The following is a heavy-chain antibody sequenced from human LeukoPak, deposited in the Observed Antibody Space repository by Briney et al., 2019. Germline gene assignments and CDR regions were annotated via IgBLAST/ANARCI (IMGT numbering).Heavy chain of an antibody. CDR2: ISSSGGST. CDR1: GFTFSSYA. V-gene: IGHV3-64*01. J-gene: IGHJ4*02. D-gene: IGHD6-19*01. Sequence: PGGSLRLSCAASGFTFSSYAMSWVRQAPGKGLDYVSAISSSGGSTYYANSVKGRFTISRDNSRNTLYLQMNSLRAEDTAVYYCAKDKWVGSFDYWGQGTLVTVSS. CDR3: AKDKWVGSFDY.